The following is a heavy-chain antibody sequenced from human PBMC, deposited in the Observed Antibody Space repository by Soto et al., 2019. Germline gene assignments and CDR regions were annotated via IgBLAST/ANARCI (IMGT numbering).Heavy chain of an antibody. J-gene: IGHJ4*02. CDR1: GYTFTGYY. V-gene: IGHV1-2*02. D-gene: IGHD3-22*01. CDR3: ARDPPRYYYDSSGYGPGVDY. CDR2: INPNSGGT. Sequence: ASVKVSCKASGYTFTGYYMHWVRQAPGQGLEWMGWINPNSGGTNYAQKFQGRVTMTRDTSISTAYMELSRLRSDDTAVYYCARDPPRYYYDSSGYGPGVDYWGQGTLVTVSS.